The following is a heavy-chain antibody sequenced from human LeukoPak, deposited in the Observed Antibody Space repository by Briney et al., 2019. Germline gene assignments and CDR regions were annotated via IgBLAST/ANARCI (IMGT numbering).Heavy chain of an antibody. V-gene: IGHV3-23*01. D-gene: IGHD6-19*01. Sequence: GGSLRLSCAASGFTFSSYAMSWVRQAPGKGLEWVSAISGSGGSTYYADSVKGRFTISRDNSKNTLYLQMNSLRAEDTAVYYCAKDPRIAVAVVEYFQHWGQGTLVTVSS. CDR1: GFTFSSYA. CDR2: ISGSGGST. J-gene: IGHJ1*01. CDR3: AKDPRIAVAVVEYFQH.